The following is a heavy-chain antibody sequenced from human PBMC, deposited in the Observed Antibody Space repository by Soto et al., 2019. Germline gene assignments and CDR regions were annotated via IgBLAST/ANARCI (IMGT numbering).Heavy chain of an antibody. V-gene: IGHV3-30-3*01. Sequence: GGSLRLSCAASGFTFSSYAMHWVRQAPGKGLEWVAVISYDGSNKYYADSVKGRFTISRDNSKNTLYLQMNSLRAEDTAVYYCARDLGYCSSTSCYNYYGMDVWGQGTTVTVSS. J-gene: IGHJ6*02. CDR3: ARDLGYCSSTSCYNYYGMDV. CDR1: GFTFSSYA. CDR2: ISYDGSNK. D-gene: IGHD2-2*02.